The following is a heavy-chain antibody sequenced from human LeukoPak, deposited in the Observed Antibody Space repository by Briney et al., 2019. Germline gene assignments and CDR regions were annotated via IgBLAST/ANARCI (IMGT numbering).Heavy chain of an antibody. D-gene: IGHD5-18*01. Sequence: SETLSLTCTVSGGSLSSSSYYWGWTRQPPGKGLEWLGSIYYSGSTYYNPSPKSRVTISVDMSKNQFSLKLSSVTAADTAVYYCARHTAMVTGFDYWGQGTLVTVSS. CDR1: GGSLSSSSYY. J-gene: IGHJ4*02. CDR3: ARHTAMVTGFDY. V-gene: IGHV4-39*01. CDR2: IYYSGST.